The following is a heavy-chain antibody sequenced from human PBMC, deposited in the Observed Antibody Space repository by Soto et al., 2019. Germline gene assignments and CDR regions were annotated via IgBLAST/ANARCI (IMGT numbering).Heavy chain of an antibody. CDR1: GYTFTGYY. D-gene: IGHD3-22*01. CDR2: INPNSGDT. Sequence: DSVKVSCKACGYTFTGYYMHWVRQAPGRGLEWMGWINPNSGDTKYAPKFQGRVTMTRDTSITTTAYMQLSSLRSDDTAVYYCSRGGYDSIILAIVYWGQGTLVTVSS. V-gene: IGHV1-2*02. CDR3: SRGGYDSIILAIVY. J-gene: IGHJ4*02.